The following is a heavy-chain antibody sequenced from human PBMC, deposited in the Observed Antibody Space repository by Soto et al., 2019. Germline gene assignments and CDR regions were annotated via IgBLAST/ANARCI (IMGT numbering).Heavy chain of an antibody. J-gene: IGHJ5*02. CDR1: GGSISSGDYY. V-gene: IGHV4-30-4*01. Sequence: LSLTCTVSGGSISSGDYYWSWIRQPPGKGLEWIGYIYYSGSTYYNPSLKSRVTISVDTSKNQFSLKLRSVTAADTAVYYCARIAVLYYYDSSGSNWFDPWGQGTLVTVSS. CDR2: IYYSGST. CDR3: ARIAVLYYYDSSGSNWFDP. D-gene: IGHD3-22*01.